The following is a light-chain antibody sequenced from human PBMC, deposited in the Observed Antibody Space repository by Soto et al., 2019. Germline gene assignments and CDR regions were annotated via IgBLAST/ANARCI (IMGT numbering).Light chain of an antibody. V-gene: IGKV1D-12*01. CDR1: HGIRSC. CDR2: AAS. CDR3: QQASSFPLT. J-gene: IGKJ5*01. Sequence: ERHGIRSCLARYQQGXGRGREVLIYAASXLRSGVPARSTGSESGTYLTLTISSLQTEDFATYYCQQASSFPLTLGQGPRLEI.